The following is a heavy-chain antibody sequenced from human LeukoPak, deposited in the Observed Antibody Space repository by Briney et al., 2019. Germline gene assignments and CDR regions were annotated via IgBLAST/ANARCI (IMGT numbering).Heavy chain of an antibody. CDR2: IYTSGST. Sequence: SETLSLTCTVSGGSISSYYWSWIRQPAGKGLEWIGRIYTSGSTNYNPSLKSRVTMSVDTSKNQFSLKLSSVTAADTAVYYCAREVVEYYYDSGAFDIWGQGTMVTVSS. D-gene: IGHD3-22*01. CDR3: AREVVEYYYDSGAFDI. J-gene: IGHJ3*02. V-gene: IGHV4-4*07. CDR1: GGSISSYY.